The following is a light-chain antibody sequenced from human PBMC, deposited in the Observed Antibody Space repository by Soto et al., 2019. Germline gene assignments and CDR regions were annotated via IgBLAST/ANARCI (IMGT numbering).Light chain of an antibody. J-gene: IGLJ2*01. V-gene: IGLV2-8*01. Sequence: QSVLTQPPSASGSPGQSVTISCTGTSSDLGAYNYVSWYQQHPGKPPKLMIYEVSKRPSGVPDRFSGSKSGNTASLTVSGLQAEDEADYYCSSYAGSNNFVVFGGGTKLTVL. CDR1: SSDLGAYNY. CDR2: EVS. CDR3: SSYAGSNNFVV.